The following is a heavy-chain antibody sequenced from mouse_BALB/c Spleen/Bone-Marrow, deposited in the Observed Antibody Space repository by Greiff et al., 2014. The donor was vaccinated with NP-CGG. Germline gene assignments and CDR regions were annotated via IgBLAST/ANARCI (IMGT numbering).Heavy chain of an antibody. CDR1: GYTFTSYW. Sequence: LQQSXSELVRPGASVKLSCKASGYTFTSYWMHWVKQRPGQGLEWIGNIYPGSGSTNYDEKFKSKATLTVDTSSSTAYMQLSSLTSEDSAVYYCTKGLPSAYWGQGTLVTVSA. J-gene: IGHJ3*01. CDR3: TKGLPSAY. CDR2: IYPGSGST. V-gene: IGHV1S22*01. D-gene: IGHD2-4*01.